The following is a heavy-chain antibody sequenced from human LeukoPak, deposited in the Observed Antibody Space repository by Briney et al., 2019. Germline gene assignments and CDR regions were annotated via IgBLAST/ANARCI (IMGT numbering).Heavy chain of an antibody. J-gene: IGHJ4*02. CDR2: INTNTGNP. CDR3: ARDNYYDSSGRFDY. Sequence: GASVKVSCKASGYTFTGYYMHWVRQAPGQGLEWMGWINTNTGNPTYAQGFTGRFVFSLDTSVSTAYLQISSLKAEDTAVYYCARDNYYDSSGRFDYWGQGTLVTVSS. D-gene: IGHD3-22*01. V-gene: IGHV7-4-1*02. CDR1: GYTFTGYY.